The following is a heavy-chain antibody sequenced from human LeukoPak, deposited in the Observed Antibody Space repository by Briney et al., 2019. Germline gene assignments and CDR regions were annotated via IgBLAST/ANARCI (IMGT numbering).Heavy chain of an antibody. D-gene: IGHD3-3*01. V-gene: IGHV1-8*01. CDR1: GYTFTSYD. J-gene: IGHJ6*02. CDR2: MNPNSGNT. CDR3: ARTIDFWSGEDGYYYYYGMDV. Sequence: ASVKVSCKASGYTFTSYDINWVRQATGQGLEWMGWMNPNSGNTGYAQKFQGRVTMTRNTSISTAYMELSSLRSEDTAVYYCARTIDFWSGEDGYYYYYGMDVWGQGTTVTVSS.